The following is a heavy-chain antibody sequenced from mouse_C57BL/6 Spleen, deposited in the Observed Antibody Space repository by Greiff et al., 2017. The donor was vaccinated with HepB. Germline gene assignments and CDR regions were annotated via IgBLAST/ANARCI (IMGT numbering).Heavy chain of an antibody. J-gene: IGHJ3*01. Sequence: EVNVVESGGDLVKPGGSLKLSCAASGFTFSSYGMSWVRQTPDKRLEWVATISSGGSYTYYPDSVKGRFTISRDNAKNTLYLQMSSLKSEDTAMYYCARGGNSFAYWGQGTLVTVSA. CDR2: ISSGGSYT. CDR3: ARGGNSFAY. D-gene: IGHD2-1*01. V-gene: IGHV5-6*01. CDR1: GFTFSSYG.